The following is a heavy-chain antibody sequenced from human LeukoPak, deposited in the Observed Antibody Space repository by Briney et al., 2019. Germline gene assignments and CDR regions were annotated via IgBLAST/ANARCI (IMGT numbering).Heavy chain of an antibody. D-gene: IGHD3-10*01. V-gene: IGHV1-18*01. Sequence: ASVKVSCKASGYTFTSYGISWVRQAPGQGLEWMGWISAYNGNTNYAQKLQGRVTMTTVTSTSTAYMELRSLRSDDTAVYYCARDRNYYGSGCRPDYWGQGTLVTVSS. CDR3: ARDRNYYGSGCRPDY. J-gene: IGHJ4*02. CDR1: GYTFTSYG. CDR2: ISAYNGNT.